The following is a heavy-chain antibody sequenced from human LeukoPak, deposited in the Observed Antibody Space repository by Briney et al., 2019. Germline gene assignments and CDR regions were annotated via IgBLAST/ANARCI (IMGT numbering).Heavy chain of an antibody. CDR2: IGSSTRTM. Sequence: GGSLRLSCAASGLSFSTYDMTWVRQAAGKGREGVSYIGSSTRTMYYAESLKGRFIIPRDNAKNSLYLQMDSLRAEDTAIYYCASLLYGYSYGPFHHWGQGTLVTVSS. CDR1: GLSFSTYD. J-gene: IGHJ4*02. V-gene: IGHV3-48*03. D-gene: IGHD5-18*01. CDR3: ASLLYGYSYGPFHH.